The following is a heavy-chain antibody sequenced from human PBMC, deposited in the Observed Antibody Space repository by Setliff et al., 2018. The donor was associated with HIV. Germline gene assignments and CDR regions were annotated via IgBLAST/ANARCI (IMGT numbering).Heavy chain of an antibody. CDR1: GYIFSNYY. CDR3: VRRESDYGTKAGFRY. CDR2: INPSGAGT. Sequence: EASVKVSCKPSGYIFSNYYLHWVRQGPGQGLEWMGLINPSGAGTSYAQKFEGRVTMTRDTSTDTVYMELSSLKSDDTAVYYCVRRESDYGTKAGFRYWGQGTLVTVPQ. V-gene: IGHV1-46*01. J-gene: IGHJ4*02. D-gene: IGHD4-17*01.